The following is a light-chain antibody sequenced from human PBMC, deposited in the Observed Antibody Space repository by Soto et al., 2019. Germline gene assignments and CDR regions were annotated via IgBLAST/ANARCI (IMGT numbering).Light chain of an antibody. J-gene: IGKJ1*01. V-gene: IGKV3D-15*01. CDR1: QSISSD. CDR3: QQYKSWPPIT. CDR2: GAS. Sequence: EIVMTQSPATLSVSPGERATLSCRASQSISSDVAWYQQKPGQAPRLLIYGASNRATGIADRFSGTGSGTEFTLTISSLKSEDYAVYYCQQYKSWPPITFGQGTKVDIK.